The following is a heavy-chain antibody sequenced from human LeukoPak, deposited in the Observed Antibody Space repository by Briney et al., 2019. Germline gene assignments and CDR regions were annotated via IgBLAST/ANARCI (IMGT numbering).Heavy chain of an antibody. CDR3: ARARHGLPPVFDY. CDR2: IYYSGST. D-gene: IGHD2-21*01. Sequence: PSETLSLTCTVSGGSISSSSYYWGWIRQPPGKVLEWIGSIYYSGSTYYNPSLKSRVTISVDTSKNQFSLKLSSVTAADTAVYYCARARHGLPPVFDYWGQGTLVTVSS. CDR1: GGSISSSSYY. V-gene: IGHV4-39*07. J-gene: IGHJ4*02.